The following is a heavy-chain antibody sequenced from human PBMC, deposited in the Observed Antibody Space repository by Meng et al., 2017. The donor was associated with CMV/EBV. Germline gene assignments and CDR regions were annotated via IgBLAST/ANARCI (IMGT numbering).Heavy chain of an antibody. D-gene: IGHD3-3*01. CDR2: INSDGSST. Sequence: GGSLRLSCAASGFTFSSYWMHWVRQAPGKGLVWVSRINSDGSSTYYADSVKGRFTISRDNSKNTLYLQMNSLRAEDTAVYYCAKCFQDITIFGVKKYYFDYWGQGTLVTVSS. J-gene: IGHJ4*02. V-gene: IGHV3-74*01. CDR3: AKCFQDITIFGVKKYYFDY. CDR1: GFTFSSYW.